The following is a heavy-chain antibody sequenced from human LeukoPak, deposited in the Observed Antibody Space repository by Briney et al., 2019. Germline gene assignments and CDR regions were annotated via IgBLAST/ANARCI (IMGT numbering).Heavy chain of an antibody. D-gene: IGHD6-13*01. CDR1: GYTFTSYD. CDR2: IIPIFGSA. J-gene: IGHJ6*03. Sequence: SVKVSCKASGYTFTSYDINWVRQAPGQGLEWMGGIIPIFGSANYAQKFLGRVTITSDKSTTTDYMELSSLSSEDTAVYYCARVEGAASGDSYFYYMDVWGKGTTVTVSS. CDR3: ARVEGAASGDSYFYYMDV. V-gene: IGHV1-69*06.